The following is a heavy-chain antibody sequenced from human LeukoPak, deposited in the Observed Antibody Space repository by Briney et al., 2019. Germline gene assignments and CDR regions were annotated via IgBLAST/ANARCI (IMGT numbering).Heavy chain of an antibody. CDR1: GFTFSSYG. V-gene: IGHV3-30*02. Sequence: GGSLRLSCAASGFTFSSYGMHWVRQAPGKGLEWVAFIRYDGSNKYYADSVKGRFTISRDNSKNTLYLQMNSLRAEDTAVYYCAKGERLRDIDFDYWGQGTLVTVSS. J-gene: IGHJ4*02. D-gene: IGHD6-25*01. CDR3: AKGERLRDIDFDY. CDR2: IRYDGSNK.